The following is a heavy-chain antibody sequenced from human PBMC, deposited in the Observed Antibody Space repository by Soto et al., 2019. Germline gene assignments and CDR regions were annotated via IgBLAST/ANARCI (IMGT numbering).Heavy chain of an antibody. CDR1: GFTFSSYA. CDR3: AKDHIAAAAGETSDY. Sequence: PGGALRLSCAASGFTFSSYAMSWVRQAPGKGLEWVSAISGSGGSTYYADSVKGRFTISRDNSKNTLYLQMSSLRAEDTAVYYCAKDHIAAAAGETSDYWGQGTLVTVSS. J-gene: IGHJ4*02. CDR2: ISGSGGST. D-gene: IGHD6-13*01. V-gene: IGHV3-23*01.